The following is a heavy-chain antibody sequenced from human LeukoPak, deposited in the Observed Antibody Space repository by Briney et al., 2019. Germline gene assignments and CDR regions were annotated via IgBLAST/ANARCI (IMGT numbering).Heavy chain of an antibody. Sequence: PGGTLRLSCAASGVTSCSYCMHWGREAPGKGREWVAVKSYDGSNKYYADSVKGRFTISRDNSKTTLYLQMSSLRAEDTAVYYCAKDLEQWQVQYYFDYWGQGTLVTVSS. V-gene: IGHV3-30*18. CDR1: GVTSCSYC. CDR2: KSYDGSNK. CDR3: AKDLEQWQVQYYFDY. D-gene: IGHD6-19*01. J-gene: IGHJ4*02.